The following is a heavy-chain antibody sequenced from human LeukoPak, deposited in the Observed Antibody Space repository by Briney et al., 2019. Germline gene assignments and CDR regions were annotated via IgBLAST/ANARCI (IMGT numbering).Heavy chain of an antibody. Sequence: GESLRISFKGSGYSFTSYWISWVRPMPGKGLEWMGRIDPSDSYTNYSPSFQGHVTISADKSISTAYLQWSSLKASDTAMYYCARQKLGYCSSTSCYSDYWGQGTLVTVSS. D-gene: IGHD2-2*01. CDR2: IDPSDSYT. J-gene: IGHJ4*02. CDR3: ARQKLGYCSSTSCYSDY. CDR1: GYSFTSYW. V-gene: IGHV5-10-1*01.